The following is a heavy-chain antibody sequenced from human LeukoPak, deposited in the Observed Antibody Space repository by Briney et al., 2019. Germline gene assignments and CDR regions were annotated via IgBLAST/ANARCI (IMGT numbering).Heavy chain of an antibody. J-gene: IGHJ5*02. CDR3: AKKGPGREYQLLPWFDP. V-gene: IGHV3-23*01. D-gene: IGHD2-2*01. CDR2: ISGSGGST. Sequence: PGGSLRLSCAASGFTFSSYAMSWVRQAPGKGLEWVSAISGSGGSTYYADSVKGRFTISRDNSKNTLYLQMNSLRAEDTAVYYCAKKGPGREYQLLPWFDPWGQGTLVTVSS. CDR1: GFTFSSYA.